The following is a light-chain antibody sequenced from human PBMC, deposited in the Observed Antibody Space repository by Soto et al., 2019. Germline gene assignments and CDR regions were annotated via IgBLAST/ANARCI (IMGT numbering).Light chain of an antibody. V-gene: IGKV3-20*01. CDR3: QQYGSSSPWT. CDR1: QSVSSIY. CDR2: GAS. J-gene: IGKJ1*01. Sequence: EIVLTQSPGTLSLSPGERATRSCRASQSVSSIYLAWYQQKPGQAPRLLIYGASSRATGIPDRFSGSGSGTDFTLTTSRLEPEEFAVYYCQQYGSSSPWTFGQGTKVEIK.